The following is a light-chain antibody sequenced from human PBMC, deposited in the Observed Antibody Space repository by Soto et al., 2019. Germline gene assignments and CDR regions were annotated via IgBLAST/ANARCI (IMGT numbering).Light chain of an antibody. Sequence: EIVLTQSPGTLSLSPGERATLSCRASQSVSSSYLAGYQQKPGQAPRLLIYGASSRATGIPDRFSGSGSGTDFTLTISRLEPEDFAVYYCQQYGRTLTFGGGTKVEIK. CDR2: GAS. CDR1: QSVSSSY. CDR3: QQYGRTLT. J-gene: IGKJ4*01. V-gene: IGKV3-20*01.